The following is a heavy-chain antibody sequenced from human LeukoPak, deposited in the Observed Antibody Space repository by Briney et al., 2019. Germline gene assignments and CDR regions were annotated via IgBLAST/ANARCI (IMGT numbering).Heavy chain of an antibody. Sequence: PGGSLRLSCAASGFTFSSYAMHWVRQAPGKGVEWVAVISYDGSNKYYADSVKGRFTISRDNSKNTLYLQMNSLRAEDTAVYYCAREGVYATGVYYYYGMDVWGQGTTVTVSS. CDR2: ISYDGSNK. CDR1: GFTFSSYA. V-gene: IGHV3-30-3*01. D-gene: IGHD5/OR15-5a*01. J-gene: IGHJ6*02. CDR3: AREGVYATGVYYYYGMDV.